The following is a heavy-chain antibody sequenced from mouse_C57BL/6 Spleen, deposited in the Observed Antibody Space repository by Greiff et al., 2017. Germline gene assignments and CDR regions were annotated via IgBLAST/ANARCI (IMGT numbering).Heavy chain of an antibody. CDR1: GFTFSSYA. CDR3: ARDRRWFDY. V-gene: IGHV5-4*01. Sequence: DVHLVESGGGLVKPGGSLKLSCAASGFTFSSYAMSWVRQTPEKRLEWVATISDGGSYTYYPDNVKGRFTISRDNAKNNLYLQMSHLKSEDTAMYYCARDRRWFDYWGQGTTLTVSS. CDR2: ISDGGSYT. D-gene: IGHD1-1*01. J-gene: IGHJ2*01.